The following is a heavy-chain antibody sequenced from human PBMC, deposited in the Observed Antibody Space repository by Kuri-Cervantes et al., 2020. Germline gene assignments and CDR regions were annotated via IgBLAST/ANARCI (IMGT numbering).Heavy chain of an antibody. J-gene: IGHJ3*02. CDR2: ISSSSSYI. CDR1: GFTFSSYS. D-gene: IGHD3-16*02. V-gene: IGHV3-21*04. CDR3: ARVVITFGGVIVYDAFDI. Sequence: GESLKISCAASGFTFSSYSMNWVRQAPGKGLEWVSSISSSSSYIYYADSVKGRFTISRDNAKNSLYLQMNSLRAEDTAVYYCARVVITFGGVIVYDAFDIWGQGTMVTVSS.